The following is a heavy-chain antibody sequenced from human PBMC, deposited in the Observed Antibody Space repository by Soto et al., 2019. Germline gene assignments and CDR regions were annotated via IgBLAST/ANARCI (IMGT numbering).Heavy chain of an antibody. D-gene: IGHD1-26*01. J-gene: IGHJ4*02. Sequence: QVQLVQSGAEVKKPGASVRISCRTSGYTFTSYAITWLRHAPGQRLEWMGGTNGGNGDTKYSQKFQDRLSITRDTSATTVSLGLSSLTSEDTAIYYCARGPLSLYSADFRWGQGTLVTVSS. V-gene: IGHV1-3*01. CDR3: ARGPLSLYSADFR. CDR1: GYTFTSYA. CDR2: TNGGNGDT.